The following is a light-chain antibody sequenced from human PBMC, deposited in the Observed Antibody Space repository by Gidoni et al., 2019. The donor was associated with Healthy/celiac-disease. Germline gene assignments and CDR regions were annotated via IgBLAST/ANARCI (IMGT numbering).Light chain of an antibody. CDR3: QQYYSTPWT. J-gene: IGKJ1*01. Sequence: IVLPQSPDSLALSLGEWATINCKSRQSVLYSSNNKNYLAWYQQKPGQPPKMLIYWASTRESGVPDRFSGSGSGTDFTLTISSLQAEDVAVYYCQQYYSTPWTFXXXTKVEIK. CDR1: QSVLYSSNNKNY. V-gene: IGKV4-1*01. CDR2: WAS.